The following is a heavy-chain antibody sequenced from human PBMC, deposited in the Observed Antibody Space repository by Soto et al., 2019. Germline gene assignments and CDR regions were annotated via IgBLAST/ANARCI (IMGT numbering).Heavy chain of an antibody. V-gene: IGHV3-33*01. D-gene: IGHD1-1*01. Sequence: GGSLRLSCAASGFTFSSYGMHWVRQAPGKGLEWVAVIWYDGSNKYYADSVKGRFTISRDNSKNTLYLQMNSLGAEDTAVYYCARGSPRNTDFDYWGQGTLVTVSS. CDR2: IWYDGSNK. CDR3: ARGSPRNTDFDY. CDR1: GFTFSSYG. J-gene: IGHJ4*02.